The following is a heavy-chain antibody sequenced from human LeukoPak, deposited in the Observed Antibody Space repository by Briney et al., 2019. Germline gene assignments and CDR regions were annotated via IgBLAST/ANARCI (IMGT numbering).Heavy chain of an antibody. D-gene: IGHD4-23*01. CDR1: GFSFSNYW. V-gene: IGHV3-74*01. CDR3: ARDHGGTFDY. J-gene: IGHJ4*02. CDR2: ISRDGSST. Sequence: GGSLRLSCAASGFSFSNYWMHWVRQAPGKGLVWVSRISRDGSSTSYADSVKGRFTISRDNAKNTLYLQMSSLRAEDTAVYYCARDHGGTFDYWGQGTLVTVSS.